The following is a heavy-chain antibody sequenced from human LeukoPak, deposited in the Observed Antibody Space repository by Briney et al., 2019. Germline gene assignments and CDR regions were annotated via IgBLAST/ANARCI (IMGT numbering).Heavy chain of an antibody. J-gene: IGHJ4*02. CDR2: INPIDSDT. Sequence: GESLKISCRNSGYSFIGFWIGWVRQMPGEGLEWMGIINPIDSDTRYNPSFQGRVIFSVEKSTSTVYLQWSSLETSDTAMYYCAGQRAPGLIDFWGQGTLVTVSS. D-gene: IGHD1-14*01. CDR3: AGQRAPGLIDF. CDR1: GYSFIGFW. V-gene: IGHV5-51*01.